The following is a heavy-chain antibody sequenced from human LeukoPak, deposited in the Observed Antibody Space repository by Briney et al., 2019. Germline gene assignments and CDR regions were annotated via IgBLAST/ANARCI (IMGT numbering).Heavy chain of an antibody. CDR3: AKDTKHSSGWSPSWELLRDHPYYFDY. Sequence: SGGSLRLSCAASGFTFSSYAMSWVRQAPGKGLEWVSAISGSGGSTYYADSVKGRFTISRDNSKNTLYLQMNSLRAEDTAVYYCAKDTKHSSGWSPSWELLRDHPYYFDYWGQGTLVTVSS. J-gene: IGHJ4*02. D-gene: IGHD6-19*01. V-gene: IGHV3-23*01. CDR2: ISGSGGST. CDR1: GFTFSSYA.